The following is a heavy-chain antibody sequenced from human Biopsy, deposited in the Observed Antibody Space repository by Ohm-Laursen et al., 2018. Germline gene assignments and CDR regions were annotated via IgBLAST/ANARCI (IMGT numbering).Heavy chain of an antibody. V-gene: IGHV4-59*08. CDR2: IYYTWST. Sequence: SQTLSLTCTVSGGSISSYYWSWIRQPPGKGLEWIGYIYYTWSTNYNPSLKSRLTISVDTSMNHLPLRLTSVTAADTAVYYCARHAPSYSGSYWRYFDLWGRGTLVTVSS. CDR1: GGSISSYY. J-gene: IGHJ2*01. D-gene: IGHD1-26*01. CDR3: ARHAPSYSGSYWRYFDL.